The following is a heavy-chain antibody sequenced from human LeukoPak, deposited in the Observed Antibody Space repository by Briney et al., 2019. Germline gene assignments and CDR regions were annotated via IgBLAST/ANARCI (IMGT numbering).Heavy chain of an antibody. CDR3: ARGGSARPDY. D-gene: IGHD6-6*01. CDR2: ISSGSGTI. J-gene: IGHJ4*02. Sequence: PGGSLRLSCAASGFTFSSYGMHWVRQAPGKGLEWVSYISSGSGTINYADSVKGRFTISRDSARSSLYLQVNSLRAEDTAVYYCARGGSARPDYWGQGTLVTVSS. CDR1: GFTFSSYG. V-gene: IGHV3-48*01.